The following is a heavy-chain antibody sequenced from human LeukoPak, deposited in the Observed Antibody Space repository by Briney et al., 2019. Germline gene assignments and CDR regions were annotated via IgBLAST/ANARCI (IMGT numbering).Heavy chain of an antibody. Sequence: GGSLRLSCAASGLTFENYGISWVRQAPGKGLMWVSRIESNGLTLYADSVRDRFTIARDNGKSTIYLKMNSLRVNDTAIYYCAKAATYFYGWVTYDWFESWGQGTLVTVSS. CDR2: IESNGLT. J-gene: IGHJ5*01. CDR3: AKAATYFYGWVTYDWFES. V-gene: IGHV3-74*01. CDR1: GLTFENYG. D-gene: IGHD3-10*01.